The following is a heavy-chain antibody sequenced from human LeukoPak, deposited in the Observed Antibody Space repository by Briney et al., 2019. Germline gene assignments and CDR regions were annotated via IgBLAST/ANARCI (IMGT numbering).Heavy chain of an antibody. CDR1: GGSISSYY. CDR2: IYTSGST. Sequence: SETLSLTCTVSGGSISSYYWSWIRQPAGKGLEWIGRIYTSGSTNYNPSLTSRVTMSVDTSKNQFSLKLSSLTAADTAGYYCAXVSGSYYIGANWFDPWGQEPWSPSPQ. CDR3: AXVSGSYYIGANWFDP. D-gene: IGHD3-10*01. J-gene: IGHJ5*02. V-gene: IGHV4-4*07.